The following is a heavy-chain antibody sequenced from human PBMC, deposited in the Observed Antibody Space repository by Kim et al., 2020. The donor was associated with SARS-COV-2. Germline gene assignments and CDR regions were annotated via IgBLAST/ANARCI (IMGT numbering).Heavy chain of an antibody. Sequence: GESLKISCKGSGDSFTNHWIGWVRQVPGKGLEWMGIIWPGDSDTRYSPSFQGQVTISVDKSINTAYLQWSSLKASDTAMYYCARRLYSTNGCFDYWGQGTLVTVSS. CDR1: GDSFTNHW. CDR3: ARRLYSTNGCFDY. D-gene: IGHD2-8*01. CDR2: IWPGDSDT. V-gene: IGHV5-51*01. J-gene: IGHJ4*02.